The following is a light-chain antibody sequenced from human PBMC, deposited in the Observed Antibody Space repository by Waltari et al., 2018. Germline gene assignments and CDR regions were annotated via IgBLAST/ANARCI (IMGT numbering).Light chain of an antibody. Sequence: DIQITQSPSAMSVSVGDRVSITCRANQDISNYLAWFQQKAGKVPKRLIYAASDLQSGVPARFSGSGSGTEFTLTISNLQPEDFATYYCLQHHTYPLTFGGGTKVEI. CDR1: QDISNY. J-gene: IGKJ4*01. CDR3: LQHHTYPLT. V-gene: IGKV1-17*03. CDR2: AAS.